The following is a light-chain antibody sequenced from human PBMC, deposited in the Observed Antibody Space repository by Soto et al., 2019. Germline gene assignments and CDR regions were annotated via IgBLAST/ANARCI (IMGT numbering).Light chain of an antibody. CDR1: SSDVGGYNY. J-gene: IGLJ1*01. Sequence: QYALTQSASASGSPGQSVTISCTGTSSDVGGYNYVSWYQQHPGKAPKLMISEVSKRPSGVPDRFSGSKSGNTASLTVSGLQAEDEADYYCSSYAGSNNYVFGTGTKLT. CDR3: SSYAGSNNYV. CDR2: EVS. V-gene: IGLV2-8*01.